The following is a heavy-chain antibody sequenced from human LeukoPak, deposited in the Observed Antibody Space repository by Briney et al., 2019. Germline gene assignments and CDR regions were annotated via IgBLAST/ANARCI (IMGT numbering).Heavy chain of an antibody. V-gene: IGHV4-4*07. D-gene: IGHD6-19*01. J-gene: IGHJ6*03. CDR3: ARERGGSGWSAYYYYYMDV. CDR2: IYTSGST. CDR1: GGSISSYY. Sequence: PSETLSLTCTVSGGSISSYYWSWIRQPAGKGLEWIGRIYTSGSTNYNPPLKSRVTISVDKSKNQFSLKLSSVTAADTAVYYCARERGGSGWSAYYYYYMDVWGKGTTVTVSS.